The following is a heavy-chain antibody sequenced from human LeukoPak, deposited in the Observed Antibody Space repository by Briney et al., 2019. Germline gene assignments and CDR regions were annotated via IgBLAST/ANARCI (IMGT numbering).Heavy chain of an antibody. CDR1: GFTFDDYA. J-gene: IGHJ4*02. CDR3: AKAMYYDSSGYYHFDY. Sequence: GGSLRLSCAASGFTFDDYAMHWVRQAPGKGLEWVSGISWNSGSIGYADSVKGRFTISRDNAKNSLYLQMNSLRAEDTALYYCAKAMYYDSSGYYHFDYWGQGTLVTVSS. D-gene: IGHD3-22*01. CDR2: ISWNSGSI. V-gene: IGHV3-9*01.